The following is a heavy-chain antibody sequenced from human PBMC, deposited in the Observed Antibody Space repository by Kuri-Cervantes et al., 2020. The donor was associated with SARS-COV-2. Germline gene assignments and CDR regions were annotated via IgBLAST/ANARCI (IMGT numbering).Heavy chain of an antibody. CDR3: ARYRAIPGGGLDY. CDR1: GFTFSGHW. Sequence: GGSLRLSCAASGFTFSGHWIHWIRQAPGKGLEWVSYISSSGSTIYYADSVKGRFTISRDNAKNSLYLQMNSLRAEDTAVYYCARYRAIPGGGLDYWGQGTLVTVSS. CDR2: ISSSGSTI. V-gene: IGHV3-11*04. D-gene: IGHD2-2*01. J-gene: IGHJ4*02.